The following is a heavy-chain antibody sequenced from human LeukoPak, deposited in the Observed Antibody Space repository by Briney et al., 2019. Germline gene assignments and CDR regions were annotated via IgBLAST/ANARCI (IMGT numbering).Heavy chain of an antibody. V-gene: IGHV4-59*01. CDR1: GGSISSYF. Sequence: SETLSLTCTVSGGSISSYFWGWIRQSPGKGLEWIGYIYDSGSTNYNPSLKSRVTISVDTSKNQFSLKLNSVTAADTAVYYCARAPYDILTGYYEDYFDYWGQGTLDTVSS. D-gene: IGHD3-9*01. J-gene: IGHJ4*02. CDR3: ARAPYDILTGYYEDYFDY. CDR2: IYDSGST.